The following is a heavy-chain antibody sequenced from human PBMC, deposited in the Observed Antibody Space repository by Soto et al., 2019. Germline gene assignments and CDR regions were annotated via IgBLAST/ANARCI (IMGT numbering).Heavy chain of an antibody. D-gene: IGHD3-10*01. CDR1: GGSVSDGGYY. Sequence: QVQLQESGPGLVKPSQTLSLTCTVSGGSVSDGGYYWSWIRQHPGKGLEWIGSIYYSGSTHYNPSLKSRLSISLDVSKNQFSLKLSSVTAADTATYYCAIDFGAAADYYGSRPWGQGTLVTVSS. CDR3: AIDFGAAADYYGSRP. CDR2: IYYSGST. J-gene: IGHJ5*02. V-gene: IGHV4-31*03.